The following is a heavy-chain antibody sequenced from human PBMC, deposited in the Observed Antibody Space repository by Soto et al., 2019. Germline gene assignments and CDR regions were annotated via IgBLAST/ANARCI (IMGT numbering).Heavy chain of an antibody. CDR2: ISYDGSNK. CDR1: GFTFSSYG. V-gene: IGHV3-30*18. J-gene: IGHJ4*02. Sequence: QVQLVESGGGVVQPGRSLRLSCAASGFTFSSYGMHWVRQAPGKGLEWVAVISYDGSNKYYADSVKGRFTISRDNSKNPLYLQMNSLRAEDTAVFYCGKVGLGPFDYWGQGTLVTVSS. CDR3: GKVGLGPFDY. D-gene: IGHD7-27*01.